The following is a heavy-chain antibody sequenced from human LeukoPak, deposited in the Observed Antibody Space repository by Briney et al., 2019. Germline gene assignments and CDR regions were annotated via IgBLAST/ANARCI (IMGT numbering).Heavy chain of an antibody. CDR2: IQSDGRNK. CDR1: GFSFSTYG. J-gene: IGHJ3*02. D-gene: IGHD1-1*01. CDR3: ARDRGTGTSLDAFDI. Sequence: PGGSLRLSCAASGFSFSTYGMHWVRQAPGKGLEWLAFIQSDGRNKYYADSVKGRFTISRDNSKNTLFLQMNSLRAEDTAVYYCARDRGTGTSLDAFDIWGQGTMVTVSS. V-gene: IGHV3-30*02.